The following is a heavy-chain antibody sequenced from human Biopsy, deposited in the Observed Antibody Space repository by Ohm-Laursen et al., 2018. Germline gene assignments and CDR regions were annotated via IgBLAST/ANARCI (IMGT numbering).Heavy chain of an antibody. V-gene: IGHV4-31*01. CDR3: ARRPYGGTRYWYFDL. D-gene: IGHD4-23*01. J-gene: IGHJ2*01. Sequence: QTLTLTCTVSGGSVSSGGFYWSWIRQHPGKGLEWIRYIYYSGTTYYNPSLKSLVTISVDTSKNQFSLKLNSVTAADTAVYYCARRPYGGTRYWYFDLWGRGTLVTVSS. CDR1: GGSVSSGGFY. CDR2: IYYSGTT.